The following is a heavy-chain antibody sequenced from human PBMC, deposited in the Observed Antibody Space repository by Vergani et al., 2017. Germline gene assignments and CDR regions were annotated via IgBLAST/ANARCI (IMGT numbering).Heavy chain of an antibody. CDR1: GGTFSSYA. V-gene: IGHV1-69*13. CDR2: IIPIFGTA. J-gene: IGHJ6*02. Sequence: QVQLVQSGAEVKKPGSSVKVSCKASGGTFSSYAISWVRQAPGQGLEWMGRIIPIFGTANYAQKFQGRVTITADESTSIAYMELSSLRSEDTAVYYCARDIAVAGTYYYGMDVWGQGTTVTVSS. D-gene: IGHD6-19*01. CDR3: ARDIAVAGTYYYGMDV.